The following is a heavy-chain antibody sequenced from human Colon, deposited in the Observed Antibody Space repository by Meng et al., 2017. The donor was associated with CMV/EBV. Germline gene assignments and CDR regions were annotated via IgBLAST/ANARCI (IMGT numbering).Heavy chain of an antibody. CDR3: ARDTTAARSHYFNF. J-gene: IGHJ4*02. D-gene: IGHD1-1*01. CDR1: GDSISSYH. CDR2: INYSGSP. Sequence: GSLRLSCTVSGDSISSYHWTWIRQSPGKGLEFIGNINYSGSPNFNPSLKGRVTMAQDMSKNQFSLKLTSVTAADTAFYYCARDTTAARSHYFNFWGQGTLVTVSS. V-gene: IGHV4-59*01.